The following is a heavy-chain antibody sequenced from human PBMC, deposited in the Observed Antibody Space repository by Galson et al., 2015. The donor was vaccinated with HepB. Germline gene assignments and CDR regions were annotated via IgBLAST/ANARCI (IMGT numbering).Heavy chain of an antibody. Sequence: SVKVSCKASGYTFSNYGISWVRQAPGQGPEWMGWISGYSGDTNYAQNFQGRVTMTTDTSTSTAYMELRSLRSDDTAVYYCATDSSGYYYFDYWGQGTLVIVSS. CDR1: GYTFSNYG. V-gene: IGHV1-18*01. CDR2: ISGYSGDT. CDR3: ATDSSGYYYFDY. D-gene: IGHD3-22*01. J-gene: IGHJ4*02.